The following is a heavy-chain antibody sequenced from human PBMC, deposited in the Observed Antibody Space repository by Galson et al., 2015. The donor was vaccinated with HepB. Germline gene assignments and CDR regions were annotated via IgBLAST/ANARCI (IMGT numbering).Heavy chain of an antibody. V-gene: IGHV3-30*18. D-gene: IGHD3-16*02. J-gene: IGHJ4*02. CDR3: AKEWYYDYIWGRYRHTRPFVF. CDR1: GFTFSSYA. CDR2: ISNDGSNK. Sequence: SLRLSCAASGFTFSSYAMHWVRQAPGKGLEWVAYISNDGSNKYYVDSVKGRFTISRDNSENTLYLQMNSLRAEDTAVYYCAKEWYYDYIWGRYRHTRPFVFWGQGTLVTVSS.